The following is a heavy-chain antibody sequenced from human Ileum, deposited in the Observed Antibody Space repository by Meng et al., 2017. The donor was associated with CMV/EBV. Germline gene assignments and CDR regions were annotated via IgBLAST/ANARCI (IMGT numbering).Heavy chain of an antibody. J-gene: IGHJ4*02. V-gene: IGHV3-30*04. CDR1: GFTFSSYS. CDR2: ISYDGSKK. CDR3: AKDWTGSNSGFHYY. D-gene: IGHD3/OR15-3a*01. Sequence: GESLKISCATSGFTFSSYSIHWVRQAPGKGLDRVAVISYDGSKKYYADSLKGRFTISRDDSKSTVYLQMNSLRAEDTALYYCAKDWTGSNSGFHYYWGQGTLVTVSS.